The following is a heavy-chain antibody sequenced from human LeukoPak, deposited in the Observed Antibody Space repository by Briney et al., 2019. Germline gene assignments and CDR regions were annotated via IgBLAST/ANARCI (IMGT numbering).Heavy chain of an antibody. J-gene: IGHJ4*02. D-gene: IGHD2-2*02. CDR3: ARDANLLGYCSSTSCYTGNY. CDR1: GGSISSYY. V-gene: IGHV4-59*12. Sequence: SETLSLTCTVSGGSISSYYWSWIRQPPGKGLEWIGYIYYSGSTNYNPSLKSRVIISVDTSKNQFSLKLSSVTAADTAVYYCARDANLLGYCSSTSCYTGNYWGQGTLVTVSS. CDR2: IYYSGST.